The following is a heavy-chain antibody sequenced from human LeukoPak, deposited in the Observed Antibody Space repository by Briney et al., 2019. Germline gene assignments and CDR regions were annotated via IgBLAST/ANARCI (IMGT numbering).Heavy chain of an antibody. CDR3: ARERLMTTVTGGAFDI. V-gene: IGHV3-48*02. CDR1: GFTFSSYS. CDR2: ISSSSSTI. J-gene: IGHJ3*02. Sequence: GRSLRLSCAASGFTFSSYSMNWVRQAPGKGLEWVSYISSSSSTIYYADSVKGRFTISRDNAKNSLYLQMNSLRDEDTAVYYCARERLMTTVTGGAFDIWGQGTMVTVSS. D-gene: IGHD4-17*01.